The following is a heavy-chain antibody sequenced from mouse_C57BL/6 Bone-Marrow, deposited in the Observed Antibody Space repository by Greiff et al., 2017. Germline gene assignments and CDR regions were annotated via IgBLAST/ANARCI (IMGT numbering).Heavy chain of an antibody. V-gene: IGHV1-26*01. Sequence: EVQLQQSGPELVKPGASVKISCKASGYTFTDYYMNWVKQSHGQSLEWIGDINPNNGGTSYNQKFKGKATLTVDKSSSTAYIELRSLTSEDSAVYYCARYLYWGQGTLVTVSA. CDR2: INPNNGGT. CDR3: ARYLY. CDR1: GYTFTDYY. J-gene: IGHJ3*01.